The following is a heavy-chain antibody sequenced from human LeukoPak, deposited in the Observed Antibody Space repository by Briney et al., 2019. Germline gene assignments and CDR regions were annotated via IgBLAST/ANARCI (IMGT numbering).Heavy chain of an antibody. CDR2: IREDGSEQ. V-gene: IGHV3-7*05. Sequence: PGGSLRLSCAASGFTFNNYGMHWVRQAPGKGLEWVANIREDGSEQYYVDSVKGRFTISRDNAQNSLYLQMNSLRAEDTAVYFCARGVAGTGDYWGQGTLVTVSS. CDR3: ARGVAGTGDY. CDR1: GFTFNNYG. D-gene: IGHD6-19*01. J-gene: IGHJ4*02.